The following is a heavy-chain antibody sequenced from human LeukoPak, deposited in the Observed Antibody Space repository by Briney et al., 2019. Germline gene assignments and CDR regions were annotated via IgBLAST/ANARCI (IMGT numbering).Heavy chain of an antibody. Sequence: GGSLRLSCAASGFTFDDYAMPWVRQAPGKGLEWVPGISWNSGSIGYADSVKGRFTISRDNAKNSLYLQMNSLRAEDTALYYCAKGYCSSTSCIFDYWGQGTLVTVSS. D-gene: IGHD2-2*01. CDR2: ISWNSGSI. CDR3: AKGYCSSTSCIFDY. V-gene: IGHV3-9*01. J-gene: IGHJ4*02. CDR1: GFTFDDYA.